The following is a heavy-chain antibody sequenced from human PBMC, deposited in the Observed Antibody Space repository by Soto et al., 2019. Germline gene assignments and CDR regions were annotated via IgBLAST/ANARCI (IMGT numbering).Heavy chain of an antibody. V-gene: IGHV4-39*01. D-gene: IGHD4-17*01. CDR3: ASAHDYGDLTRGFDY. Sequence: SETMSLTSTVSGGSISSSRYYWGWIRQPPGKGLEWIGSIYYSGSTYYNPSLKSRVTISVDTSKNQFSLKLSSVTAADTAVYYCASAHDYGDLTRGFDYWGQGTLVTVSS. CDR2: IYYSGST. CDR1: GGSISSSRYY. J-gene: IGHJ4*02.